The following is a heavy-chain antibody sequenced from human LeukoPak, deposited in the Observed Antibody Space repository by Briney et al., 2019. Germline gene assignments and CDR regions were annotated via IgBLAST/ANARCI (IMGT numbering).Heavy chain of an antibody. CDR2: ISSNSGAV. D-gene: IGHD4-11*01. J-gene: IGHJ1*01. CDR3: ARVHNTVF. CDR1: GFTLNYYY. V-gene: IGHV3-11*01. Sequence: GGSLRLSCAGSGFTLNYYYVNWLRQAPGKGLEWISYISSNSGAVNYADSVKGRFTMSRDYAKNSVYLEMTSLRGEDTGVYYCARVHNTVFWGQGILVTVSS.